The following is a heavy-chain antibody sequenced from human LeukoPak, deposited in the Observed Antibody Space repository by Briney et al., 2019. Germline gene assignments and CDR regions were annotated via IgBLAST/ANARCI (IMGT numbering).Heavy chain of an antibody. CDR3: AGEGYTLDY. CDR1: GGSFSGYY. D-gene: IGHD5-24*01. Sequence: SETLSHTCAVYGGSFSGYYWSWIRQPPGKGLEWIGEINHSGSANYNPSLKSRVTISVDTSKNQFSLKLSSVTAADTAVYYCAGEGYTLDYWGQGTLVTVSS. CDR2: INHSGSA. V-gene: IGHV4-34*01. J-gene: IGHJ4*02.